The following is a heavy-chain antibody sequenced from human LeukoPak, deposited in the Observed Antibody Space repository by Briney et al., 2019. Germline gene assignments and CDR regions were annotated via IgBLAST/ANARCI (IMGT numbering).Heavy chain of an antibody. CDR3: ARKWQIDYGDVDY. V-gene: IGHV1-69*13. Sequence: GASVKVSCKASGGTFSSYAISWVRQAPGQGLEWMGGIIPIFGTANYAQKFQGRVTITADESTSTAYMELRSLRSDDTAVYYCARKWQIDYGDVDYWGQGTLVTVSS. D-gene: IGHD4-17*01. CDR1: GGTFSSYA. CDR2: IIPIFGTA. J-gene: IGHJ4*02.